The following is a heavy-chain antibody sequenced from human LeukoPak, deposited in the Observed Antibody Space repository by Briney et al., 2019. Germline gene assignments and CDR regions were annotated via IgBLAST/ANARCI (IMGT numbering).Heavy chain of an antibody. D-gene: IGHD3-10*01. Sequence: PSETLSLTCTVSGYSISSGYYWGWIRQPPGKGLEWIGSIYHSGSTYYNPSLKSRVTISVDTSKNQFSLKLSSVTAADTAVYCCAREEGGGSGNWFDPWGQGTLVTVSS. CDR1: GYSISSGYY. CDR2: IYHSGST. J-gene: IGHJ5*02. V-gene: IGHV4-38-2*02. CDR3: AREEGGGSGNWFDP.